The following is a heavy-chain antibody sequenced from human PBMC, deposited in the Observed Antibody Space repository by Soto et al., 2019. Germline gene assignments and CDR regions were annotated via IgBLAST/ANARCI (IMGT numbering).Heavy chain of an antibody. CDR3: ARVDTAMAGDY. CDR1: GFTFSSYG. V-gene: IGHV3-30*03. Sequence: GGSLRLSGSASGFTFSSYGIHWVRQAPGKGLEWVAVISYDGSNKYYADSVKGRFTISRDNSKNTLYLQMNGLRAEDTAVYYCARVDTAMAGDYWGQGTLVTVSS. D-gene: IGHD5-18*01. J-gene: IGHJ4*02. CDR2: ISYDGSNK.